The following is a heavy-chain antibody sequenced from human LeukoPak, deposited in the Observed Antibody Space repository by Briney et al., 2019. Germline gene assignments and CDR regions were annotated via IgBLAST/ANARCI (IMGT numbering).Heavy chain of an antibody. CDR2: INPNSGGT. Sequence: ASVKVSCKTSGYTFTGYYMHWVRQAPGQGLEWMGWINPNSGGTNYAQKFQGRVTMTRDTSISTAYMELSRLRSDDTAVYYCARVLIGWYEPNWFDPWGQGTLVTVSS. CDR1: GYTFTGYY. J-gene: IGHJ5*02. V-gene: IGHV1-2*02. D-gene: IGHD6-19*01. CDR3: ARVLIGWYEPNWFDP.